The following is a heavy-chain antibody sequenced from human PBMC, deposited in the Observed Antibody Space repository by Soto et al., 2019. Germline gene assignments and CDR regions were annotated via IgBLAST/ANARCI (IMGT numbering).Heavy chain of an antibody. D-gene: IGHD3-22*01. Sequence: GASVKVSCKASGYIFTNYGFSWVRQAPGQGLEWMEWISAYNGNTNYVQRLQGRVTMTTDTSTSTAYMDLRSLRSEDTAVYYCARCGSYYDSSGYYFDYWGQGTLVTVSS. J-gene: IGHJ4*02. CDR1: GYIFTNYG. CDR3: ARCGSYYDSSGYYFDY. V-gene: IGHV1-18*01. CDR2: ISAYNGNT.